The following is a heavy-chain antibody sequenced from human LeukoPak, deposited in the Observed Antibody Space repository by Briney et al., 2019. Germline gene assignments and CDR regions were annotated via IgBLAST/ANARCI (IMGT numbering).Heavy chain of an antibody. V-gene: IGHV3-66*01. J-gene: IGHJ4*02. CDR3: ARGFDY. Sequence: EALSLTCTVSGGSISSYYWSWIRQPPGKGLEWVSVIYSGGSTYYADSVKGRFTISRDNSKNTLYLQMNSLRAEDTAVYYCARGFDYWGQGTLVTVSS. CDR2: IYSGGST. CDR1: GGSISSYY.